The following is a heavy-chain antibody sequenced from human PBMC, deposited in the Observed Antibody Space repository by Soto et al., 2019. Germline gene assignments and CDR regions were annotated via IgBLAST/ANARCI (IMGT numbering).Heavy chain of an antibody. Sequence: ASVKVSCKAFGYTFTTYGINWVRQAPGQGLEWMGWVSPYNGDTTYAQKVQGRVTMTTDTSTRTAYLELGSLRSDDTAVYYCAREVGHMDVWGQGTTVTVSS. V-gene: IGHV1-18*04. CDR3: AREVGHMDV. CDR1: GYTFTTYG. CDR2: VSPYNGDT. J-gene: IGHJ6*02.